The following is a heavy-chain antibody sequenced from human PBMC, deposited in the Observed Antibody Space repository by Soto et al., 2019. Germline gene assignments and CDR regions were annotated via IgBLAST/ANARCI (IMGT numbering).Heavy chain of an antibody. D-gene: IGHD4-4*01. Sequence: GGSLRLSCAASGFTFSSYGMNWVRQAPGKGREGVSSISSSSSYIYYADSVKGRFTISRDHAKNSLYLKMNSLRAEDTXVYYCARAGDTVTTPNWFEPSAQETLFNVSS. CDR2: ISSSSSYI. CDR3: ARAGDTVTTPNWFEP. V-gene: IGHV3-21*01. J-gene: IGHJ5*02. CDR1: GFTFSSYG.